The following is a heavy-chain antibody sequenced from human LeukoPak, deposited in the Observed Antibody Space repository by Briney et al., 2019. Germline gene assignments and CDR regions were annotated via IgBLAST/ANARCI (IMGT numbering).Heavy chain of an antibody. CDR3: AREGDGYDSSGYWFDY. CDR2: INPSGGST. CDR1: GYTFTSYY. D-gene: IGHD3-22*01. V-gene: IGHV1-46*01. J-gene: IGHJ4*02. Sequence: ASVKVSCKASGYTFTSYYMHWVRQAPGQGLEWMGIINPSGGSTSYAQKFQGRVTMTRDTSTSTVYMELSSLRSEDTAVYYCAREGDGYDSSGYWFDYWGQGTLVTVSS.